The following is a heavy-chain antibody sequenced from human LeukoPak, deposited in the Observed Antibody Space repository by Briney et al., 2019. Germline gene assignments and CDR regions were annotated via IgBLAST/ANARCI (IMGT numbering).Heavy chain of an antibody. J-gene: IGHJ4*02. D-gene: IGHD3-10*01. CDR3: AKAYYYGSGSYSEFDY. Sequence: GGSLRLSCAASGFTFDDYAMHWVRQAPGKGLEWVSGISWNSGSIGYADSVKGRFTISRDNAKNSLYLQMNSLRAEDKALYYCAKAYYYGSGSYSEFDYWGQGTLVTVSS. V-gene: IGHV3-9*01. CDR1: GFTFDDYA. CDR2: ISWNSGSI.